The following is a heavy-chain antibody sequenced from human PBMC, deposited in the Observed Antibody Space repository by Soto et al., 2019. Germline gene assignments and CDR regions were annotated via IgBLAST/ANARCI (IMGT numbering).Heavy chain of an antibody. CDR3: AKDGGIAVAIDY. Sequence: QVQLVESGGGVVQPGRSLRLSCAASGFTFSSYGMHWVRQAPGKGLEWVAVISYDGSNKYYADSVKGRFTISRDNSKNTLYLQMNSLRAEDTAVYYCAKDGGIAVAIDYWGQGNLVTVSS. CDR2: ISYDGSNK. CDR1: GFTFSSYG. D-gene: IGHD6-19*01. V-gene: IGHV3-30*18. J-gene: IGHJ4*02.